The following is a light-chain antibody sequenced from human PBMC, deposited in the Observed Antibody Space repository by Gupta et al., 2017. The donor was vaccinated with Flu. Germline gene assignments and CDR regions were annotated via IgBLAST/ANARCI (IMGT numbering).Light chain of an antibody. CDR1: SFNIEITY. CDR3: GTWDDGLSAMI. Sequence: QSVLTQPPSMSAAPGQKVTISCSGSSFNIEITYVSWSQQFPGTAPNLLIFENHKRPSGIPDRFSASNSGTSATLGITGLQTGDEATYYCGTWDDGLSAMIFGGGTKVTVL. CDR2: ENH. V-gene: IGLV1-51*01. J-gene: IGLJ2*01.